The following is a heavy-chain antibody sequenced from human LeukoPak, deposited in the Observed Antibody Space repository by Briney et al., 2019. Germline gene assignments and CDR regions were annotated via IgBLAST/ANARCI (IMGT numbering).Heavy chain of an antibody. D-gene: IGHD6-13*01. Sequence: GGSLRLSCAASGFTFPSNWHWVRQAPGKGLVWVSRISSDGRSTSYADSVKGRFTISRDNSKNTLYLQMNYLRAEDTALYYCGKNIAAPTTPFDYWGQGTLVTVSS. CDR1: GFTFPSNW. V-gene: IGHV3-74*01. CDR3: GKNIAAPTTPFDY. J-gene: IGHJ4*02. CDR2: ISSDGRST.